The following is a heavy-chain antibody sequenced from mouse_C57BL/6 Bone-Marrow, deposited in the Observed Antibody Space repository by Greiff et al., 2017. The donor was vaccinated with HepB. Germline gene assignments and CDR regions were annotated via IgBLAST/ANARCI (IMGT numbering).Heavy chain of an antibody. Sequence: VQLVESGAELVKPGASVKISCKASGYAFSSYWMNWVKQRPGKGLEWIGQIYPGDGDTNYNGKFKGKATLTADKSSSTAYMQLSSLTSEDSAVYYCARCNWDVGDDYWGQGTTLTVSS. J-gene: IGHJ2*01. D-gene: IGHD4-1*01. CDR1: GYAFSSYW. V-gene: IGHV1-80*01. CDR2: IYPGDGDT. CDR3: ARCNWDVGDDY.